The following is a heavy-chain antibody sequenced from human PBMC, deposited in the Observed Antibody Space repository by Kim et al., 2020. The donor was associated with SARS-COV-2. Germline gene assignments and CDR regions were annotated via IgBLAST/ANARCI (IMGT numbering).Heavy chain of an antibody. CDR2: INPSGGST. CDR1: GYTFTSYY. CDR3: ASRIYGSGSYYKRDPPGDYGMDV. V-gene: IGHV1-46*01. D-gene: IGHD3-10*01. Sequence: ASVKVSCKASGYTFTSYYMHWVRQAPGQGLEWMGIINPSGGSTSYAQKFQGRVTMTRDTSTSTVYMELSSLRSEDTAVYYCASRIYGSGSYYKRDPPGDYGMDVWGQGTTVTVSS. J-gene: IGHJ6*02.